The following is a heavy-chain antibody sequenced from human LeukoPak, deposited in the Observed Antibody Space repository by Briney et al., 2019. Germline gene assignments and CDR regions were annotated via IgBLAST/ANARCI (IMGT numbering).Heavy chain of an antibody. J-gene: IGHJ6*03. CDR3: ARGPPRGKYYYMDV. CDR1: GFTFSSFD. CDR2: IGTASDT. D-gene: IGHD1-1*01. Sequence: GGSLRLSCAASGFTFSSFDMHWVRQPTGQGLGWVSTIGTASDTYYPGSVEGRFTLSRDNAKNSLYLQMNSLTAGDTAVYYCARGPPRGKYYYMDVWGKGTTVTVSS. V-gene: IGHV3-13*01.